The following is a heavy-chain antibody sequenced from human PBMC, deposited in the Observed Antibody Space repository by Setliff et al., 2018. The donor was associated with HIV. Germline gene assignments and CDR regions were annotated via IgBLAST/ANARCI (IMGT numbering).Heavy chain of an antibody. CDR3: ARHVSGSDLYWFDP. V-gene: IGHV4-38-2*01. CDR2: IYHGGST. J-gene: IGHJ5*02. D-gene: IGHD2-15*01. CDR1: SYSISSGYY. Sequence: SETLSLTCAVSSYSISSGYYWVWIRQPPGKGLEWIGSIYHGGSTYYNPSLKSRVTISVDTSKNQFSLKLSSVTAADTAIYYCARHVSGSDLYWFDPWGQGTLVTVPQ.